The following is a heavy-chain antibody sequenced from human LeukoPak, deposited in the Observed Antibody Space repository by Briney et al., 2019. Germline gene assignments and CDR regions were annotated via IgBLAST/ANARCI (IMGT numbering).Heavy chain of an antibody. CDR2: INPNSGGT. Sequence: ASVKVSCRASGYTFTGYYMHWVRQAPGQGLEWMGWINPNSGGTNYAQKFQGRVTMTRDTSISTAYMELSRLRSDDTAVYYCARAFALGGAMVTSYWFDPWGQGTLVTVSS. CDR3: ARAFALGGAMVTSYWFDP. CDR1: GYTFTGYY. D-gene: IGHD5-18*01. J-gene: IGHJ5*02. V-gene: IGHV1-2*02.